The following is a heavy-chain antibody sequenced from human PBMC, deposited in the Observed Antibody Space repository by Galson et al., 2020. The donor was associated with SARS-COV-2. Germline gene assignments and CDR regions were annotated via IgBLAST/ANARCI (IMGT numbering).Heavy chain of an antibody. J-gene: IGHJ4*02. CDR1: GFTFNTWT. Sequence: WETLRLSCAASGFTFNTWTMNWVRQAPAKGLEWVASIRYNSDYIYYADSVKGRLTISRDNAKDSLYLQMNSLRAEDLAVYFCAREGYSSGYYFDFWGQGTLVTVSS. D-gene: IGHD5-18*01. CDR3: AREGYSSGYYFDF. V-gene: IGHV3-21*01. CDR2: IRYNSDYI.